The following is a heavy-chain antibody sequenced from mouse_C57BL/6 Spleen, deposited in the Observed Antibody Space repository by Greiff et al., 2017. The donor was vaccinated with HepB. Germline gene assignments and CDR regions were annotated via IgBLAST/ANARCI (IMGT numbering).Heavy chain of an antibody. CDR1: GYTFTDYY. CDR3: ARGDYGSSYDY. V-gene: IGHV1-76*01. J-gene: IGHJ2*01. CDR2: MYPGSGNT. D-gene: IGHD1-1*01. Sequence: QVQLQQSGAELVRPGASVKLSCKASGYTFTDYYINWVKQRPGQGLEWIARMYPGSGNTYYNEKFKGKATLTAEKSSSTAYMQLSSLTSEDSAVYFCARGDYGSSYDYWGQGTTLTVSS.